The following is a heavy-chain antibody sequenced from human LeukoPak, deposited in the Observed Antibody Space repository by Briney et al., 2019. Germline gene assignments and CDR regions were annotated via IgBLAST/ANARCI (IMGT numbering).Heavy chain of an antibody. J-gene: IGHJ3*02. CDR1: GFTFSSYA. D-gene: IGHD6-13*01. CDR2: ISYDGSNK. CDR3: AKSAGGNIYDALDM. V-gene: IGHV3-30*18. Sequence: GGSLRLSCAASGFTFSSYAMHWVRQAPGKGLEWVAVISYDGSNKYYADSVKGRFTISRDSSKNTLYLQMNSLRAEDTAVYYCAKSAGGNIYDALDMWGQGTMVTVSS.